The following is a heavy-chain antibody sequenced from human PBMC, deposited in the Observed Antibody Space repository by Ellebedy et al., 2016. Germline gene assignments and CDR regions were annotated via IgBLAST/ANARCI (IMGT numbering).Heavy chain of an antibody. Sequence: SETLSLTXTVSGGSISSGSYYWSWIRQPPGKGLEWIGYIYYSGSTNYNPSLKSRVTISVDTSKNQFSLKLSSVTAADTAVYYCARVDATAFDYWGQGTLVTVSS. J-gene: IGHJ4*02. CDR1: GGSISSGSYY. D-gene: IGHD2-15*01. V-gene: IGHV4-61*01. CDR2: IYYSGST. CDR3: ARVDATAFDY.